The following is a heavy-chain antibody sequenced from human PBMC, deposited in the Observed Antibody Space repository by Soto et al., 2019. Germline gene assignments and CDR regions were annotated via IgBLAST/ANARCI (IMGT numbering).Heavy chain of an antibody. J-gene: IGHJ5*02. CDR2: IRSKANSYAT. D-gene: IGHD4-17*01. Sequence: EVQLVESGGGLVQPGGSLKLSCAASGFTFSGSAMHWVGQASGKGLEWVGRIRSKANSYATAYAASVKGRFTISRDDSKNTAYLQMNSLKTEDTAVYYCTSYPDYGDYKGWFDPWGQGTLVTVSS. V-gene: IGHV3-73*02. CDR3: TSYPDYGDYKGWFDP. CDR1: GFTFSGSA.